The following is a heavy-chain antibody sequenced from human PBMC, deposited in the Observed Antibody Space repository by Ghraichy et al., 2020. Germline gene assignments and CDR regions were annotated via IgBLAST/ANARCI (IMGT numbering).Heavy chain of an antibody. V-gene: IGHV1-8*01. Sequence: ASVKVSCKASGYTFTSYDINWVRQATGQGLEWMGWMNPNSGNTGYAQKFQGRVTMTRNTSISTAYMELSSLRSEDTAVYYCARAHLTRITMIVVVIKGYYFDYWGQGTLVTVSS. CDR3: ARAHLTRITMIVVVIKGYYFDY. CDR1: GYTFTSYD. CDR2: MNPNSGNT. D-gene: IGHD3-22*01. J-gene: IGHJ4*02.